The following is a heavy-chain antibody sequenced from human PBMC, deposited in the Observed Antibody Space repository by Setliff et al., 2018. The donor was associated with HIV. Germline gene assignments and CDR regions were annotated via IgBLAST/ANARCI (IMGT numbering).Heavy chain of an antibody. CDR1: GYTFTSYI. J-gene: IGHJ6*02. Sequence: GASVKVSCKASGYTFTSYILHWVRQAAGQGLEWVGRIAPSSGGIHYAQKFQDRVTMTRDTSTSTVYMELRGLRSDDTAVYYCARNFGLSPSGKYYYYYGMDIWGQGATVTVSS. CDR3: ARNFGLSPSGKYYYYYGMDI. D-gene: IGHD3-10*01. V-gene: IGHV1-46*01. CDR2: IAPSSGGI.